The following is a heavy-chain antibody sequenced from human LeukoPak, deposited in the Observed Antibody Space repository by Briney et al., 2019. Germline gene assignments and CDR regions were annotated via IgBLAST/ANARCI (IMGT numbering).Heavy chain of an antibody. Sequence: SETLSLTCAVYGGSFSGYYWSWIRQPPGKGLEWIGEINHSGSTNYNPSLRSRVIISVDTSKNQFSLKLSSVTAADTAVYYCSSLTSLGYYFDYWGQGTLVTVSS. CDR3: SSLTSLGYYFDY. V-gene: IGHV4-34*01. D-gene: IGHD3-16*02. CDR2: INHSGST. J-gene: IGHJ4*02. CDR1: GGSFSGYY.